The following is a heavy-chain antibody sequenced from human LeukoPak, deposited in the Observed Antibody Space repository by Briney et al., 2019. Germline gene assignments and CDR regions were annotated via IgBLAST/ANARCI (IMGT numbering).Heavy chain of an antibody. Sequence: ASVKVSCKASGYTFTSYDINWVRQATGQGLEWMGWMNPNSGNTGYAQKFQGRVTITRNTSISTAYMELSSLRSEDTAVYYCARGGGYYDSSGYYLFDYWGQGTLVTVSS. J-gene: IGHJ4*02. V-gene: IGHV1-8*03. CDR1: GYTFTSYD. CDR2: MNPNSGNT. D-gene: IGHD3-22*01. CDR3: ARGGGYYDSSGYYLFDY.